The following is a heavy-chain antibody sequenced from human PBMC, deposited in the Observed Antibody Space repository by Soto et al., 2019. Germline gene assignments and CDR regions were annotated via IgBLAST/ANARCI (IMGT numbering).Heavy chain of an antibody. V-gene: IGHV3-23*01. CDR1: GFTFSSYA. CDR3: AKSSYYDSSGPSAFDY. Sequence: EVQLLESGGGLVQPGGSLRLSCAASGFTFSSYAMSWVRQAPGKGLEWVSAISGSGGSTYYADSVKGRFTISRDNSKNTLYLQMNSLRAEDMAVYYCAKSSYYDSSGPSAFDYWGQGTLVTVSS. J-gene: IGHJ4*02. D-gene: IGHD3-22*01. CDR2: ISGSGGST.